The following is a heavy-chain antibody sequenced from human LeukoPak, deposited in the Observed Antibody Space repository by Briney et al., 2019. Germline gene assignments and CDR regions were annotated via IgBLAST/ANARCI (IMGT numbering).Heavy chain of an antibody. V-gene: IGHV3-33*01. CDR3: VRGDYESGIAFVA. D-gene: IGHD3-16*01. CDR2: IWFDGSNK. CDR1: GFIFSNDA. J-gene: IGHJ5*02. Sequence: GGSLRLSCAASGFIFSNDAMHWVRQAPGKGLEWVAFIWFDGSNKHYAGSVKGRFTISRDNSEDTLYLQMNSLRAEDTAVYYCVRGDYESGIAFVAWGQGALVTVSS.